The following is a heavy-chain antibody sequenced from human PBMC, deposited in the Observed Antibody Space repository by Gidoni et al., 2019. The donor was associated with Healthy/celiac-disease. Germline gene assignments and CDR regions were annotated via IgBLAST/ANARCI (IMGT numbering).Heavy chain of an antibody. Sequence: QVQLQQWGAGLLKPSETLSLTCAVYGGSFSGYSWSWIRQPPGKGLEWIGEINHSGSTNYNPSLKSRVTISVDTSKNQFSLKLSSVTAADTAVYYCARGPDLRTGNCSFDYWGQGTLVTVSS. CDR3: ARGPDLRTGNCSFDY. CDR1: GGSFSGYS. V-gene: IGHV4-34*01. J-gene: IGHJ4*02. D-gene: IGHD7-27*01. CDR2: INHSGST.